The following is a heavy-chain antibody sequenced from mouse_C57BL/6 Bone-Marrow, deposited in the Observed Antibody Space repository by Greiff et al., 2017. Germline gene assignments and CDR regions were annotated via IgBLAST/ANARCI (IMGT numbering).Heavy chain of an antibody. D-gene: IGHD2-1*01. CDR1: GFTFSSYT. Sequence: EVMLVESGGGLVKPGGSLKLSCAASGFTFSSYTMSWVRQTPEKRLEWVATISGGGGNTYYPDSVKGRFTISRDNAKNTLYLQMSSLRSEDTALYYCARLKELLFDYWGQGTTLTVSS. CDR3: ARLKELLFDY. J-gene: IGHJ2*01. V-gene: IGHV5-9*01. CDR2: ISGGGGNT.